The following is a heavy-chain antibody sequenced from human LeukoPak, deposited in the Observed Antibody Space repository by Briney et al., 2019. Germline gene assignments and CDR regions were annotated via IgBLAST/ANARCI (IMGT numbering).Heavy chain of an antibody. CDR1: GFTFSSYA. Sequence: GGSLRLSCAASGFTFSSYAMNWVRQAPGKGLEWVSAISGSGGSTYYADSVKGRFTISRDNSKNTLYLQMNSLRAEDTAVYYCAKGKDDSSGWYFFYWGQGTLVTVSS. V-gene: IGHV3-23*01. CDR3: AKGKDDSSGWYFFY. J-gene: IGHJ4*02. D-gene: IGHD6-19*01. CDR2: ISGSGGST.